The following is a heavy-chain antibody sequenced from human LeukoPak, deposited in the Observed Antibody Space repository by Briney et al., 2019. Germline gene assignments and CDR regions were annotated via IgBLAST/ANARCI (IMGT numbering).Heavy chain of an antibody. V-gene: IGHV3-30*03. D-gene: IGHD6-13*01. CDR1: GFTFSSYG. CDR3: ARVAYSSSPWSFDY. J-gene: IGHJ4*02. CDR2: ISYDGSNK. Sequence: GGSLRLSCAASGFTFSSYGMHWVRQAPGKGLEWVAVISYDGSNKYYADSVKGRFTISRDNSKNTLYLQMNSLRAEDTAVYYCARVAYSSSPWSFDYWGQGTLVTVSS.